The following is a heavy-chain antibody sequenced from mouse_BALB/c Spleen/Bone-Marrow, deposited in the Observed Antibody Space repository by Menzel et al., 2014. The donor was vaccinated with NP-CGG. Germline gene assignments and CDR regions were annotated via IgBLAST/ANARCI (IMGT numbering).Heavy chain of an antibody. CDR3: ARGQLLAY. D-gene: IGHD3-3*01. J-gene: IGHJ3*01. CDR1: GYIFTSYN. V-gene: IGHV1-12*01. CDR2: IYPGNGGT. Sequence: SGAELVRSGASVKMPCKASGYIFTSYNIHWVKQTPGQGLEWIGHIYPGNGGTNYNQKFKGKATLTADTSSSTAYMQISSLTSEDSAVYFCARGQLLAYWGQGTLVTVSA.